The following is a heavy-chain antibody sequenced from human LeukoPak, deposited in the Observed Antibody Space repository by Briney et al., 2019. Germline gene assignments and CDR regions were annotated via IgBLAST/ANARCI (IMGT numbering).Heavy chain of an antibody. V-gene: IGHV4-39*01. CDR2: IYYSGST. J-gene: IGHJ4*02. D-gene: IGHD2-2*01. CDR3: ARGYCSSTSCRGFFDY. CDR1: GGSISSSSYY. Sequence: SETLSLTCTVSGGSISSSSYYWGWIRQPPGKGLEWIGSIYYSGSTYYNPSLKSRVTISVDTSKNQFSLKLSSVTAADTAVYYCARGYCSSTSCRGFFDYCGQGTLVTVSS.